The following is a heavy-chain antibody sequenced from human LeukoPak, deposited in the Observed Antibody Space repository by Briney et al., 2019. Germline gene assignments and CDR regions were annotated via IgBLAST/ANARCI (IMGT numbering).Heavy chain of an antibody. CDR3: AIKAGFYFDY. J-gene: IGHJ4*02. D-gene: IGHD6-13*01. CDR1: GYSFTGYW. V-gene: IGHV5-51*01. Sequence: GEALEIGCKGSGYSFTGYWSGWVRQMPGKGLGWMGIIYPGDSDTRYSPSFQGQVTISADKSISTAYLQWSSLKASDTAMYYCAIKAGFYFDYWGQGTLVTVSS. CDR2: IYPGDSDT.